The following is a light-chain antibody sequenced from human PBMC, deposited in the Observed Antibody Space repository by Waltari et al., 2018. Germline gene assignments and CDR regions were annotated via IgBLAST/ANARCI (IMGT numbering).Light chain of an antibody. Sequence: QSALTQPASVSGSPGQSITISCTGTSSDIGSYTHVSLHQQHPGKAPKLLLYGVNQRPSGVSNRFSGSKSGNTASLTISGLQAEDEADYYCSSYAGRDTYVVFGGGTKLTVL. CDR3: SSYAGRDTYVV. J-gene: IGLJ2*01. CDR1: SSDIGSYTH. CDR2: GVN. V-gene: IGLV2-23*02.